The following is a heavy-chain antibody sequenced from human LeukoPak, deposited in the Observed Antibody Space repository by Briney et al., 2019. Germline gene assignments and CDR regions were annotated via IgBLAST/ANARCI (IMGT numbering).Heavy chain of an antibody. J-gene: IGHJ4*02. CDR3: TRDPDYGDPD. CDR1: GFSFSDHY. D-gene: IGHD2-21*01. Sequence: GGSLRLSCTASGFSFSDHYTTWMRQAPGKGLEWISYITSSGRSTDYADSVKGRFIISRDNAVNSLFLQMSSLRVDDTAVYYCTRDPDYGDPDWGQGTLVTVSS. CDR2: ITSSGRST. V-gene: IGHV3-11*01.